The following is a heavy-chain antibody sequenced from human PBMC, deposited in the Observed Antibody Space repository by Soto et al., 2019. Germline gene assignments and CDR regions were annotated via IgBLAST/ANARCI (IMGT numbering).Heavy chain of an antibody. Sequence: ASVKVSCKASGYTFTSYGISWVRQAPGQGLEWMGWISAYNGNTNYAQKLQGRVTMTTDTSTSTAYMELRSLRSDATAVYYCARAGPGSSSGRYERSGDAFDIWAQPTMVTVSS. CDR2: ISAYNGNT. J-gene: IGHJ3*02. CDR3: ARAGPGSSSGRYERSGDAFDI. V-gene: IGHV1-18*01. D-gene: IGHD6-19*01. CDR1: GYTFTSYG.